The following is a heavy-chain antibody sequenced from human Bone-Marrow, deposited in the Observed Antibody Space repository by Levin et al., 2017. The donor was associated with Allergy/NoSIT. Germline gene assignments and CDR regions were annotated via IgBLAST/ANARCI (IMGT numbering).Heavy chain of an antibody. CDR1: GITFSGYW. CDR2: INSDGSRT. CDR3: ARVFDGDYGYDY. Sequence: ETLSLTCAASGITFSGYWMHWVRQAPGKGMVWAARINSDGSRTTYADSVKGRFTVSRDNAKNTLSLQMNSLRAEDTAVYYCARVFDGDYGYDYWGQGTLVTVSS. J-gene: IGHJ4*02. V-gene: IGHV3-74*01. D-gene: IGHD4-17*01.